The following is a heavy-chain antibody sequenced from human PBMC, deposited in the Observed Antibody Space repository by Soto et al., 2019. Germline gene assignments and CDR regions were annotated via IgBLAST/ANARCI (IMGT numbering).Heavy chain of an antibody. V-gene: IGHV4-31*03. CDR3: ASSSSSWYASARENAFDI. CDR2: IYYSGST. CDR1: GGSISSGGYY. Sequence: KPSETLSLTCTVSGGSISSGGYYWSWIRQHPGKGLEWIGYIYYSGSTYYNPSLKSRVTISVDTSKNQFSLKLSSVTAADTAVYYCASSSSSWYASARENAFDIWGQGTMVTVSS. D-gene: IGHD6-13*01. J-gene: IGHJ3*02.